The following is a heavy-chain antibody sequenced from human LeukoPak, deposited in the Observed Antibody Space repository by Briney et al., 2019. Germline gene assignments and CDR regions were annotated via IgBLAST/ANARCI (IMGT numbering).Heavy chain of an antibody. V-gene: IGHV4-34*01. CDR2: INHSGST. CDR1: GGSFSGYY. Sequence: SGTLSLTCAVYGGSFSGYYWSWIRQPPGKGLEWIGEINHSGSTNYNPSLKSRVTISVDTSKNQFSLKLSSVTAADTAVYYCARDPLGGSSSYYWGQGTLVTVSS. CDR3: ARDPLGGSSSYY. D-gene: IGHD6-6*01. J-gene: IGHJ4*02.